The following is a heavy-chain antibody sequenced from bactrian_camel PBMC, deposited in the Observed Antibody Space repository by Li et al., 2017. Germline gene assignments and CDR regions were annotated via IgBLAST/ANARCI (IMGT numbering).Heavy chain of an antibody. CDR2: VTVDGTT. CDR3: AADYRSPSILPNERFRPVY. D-gene: IGHD1*01. J-gene: IGHJ4*01. CDR1: GYTHVYTKYT. V-gene: IGHV3S53*01. Sequence: HVQLVESGGGSVETGGSLRLSCTASGYTHVYTKYTLAWFRQAPMHEREGVASVTVDGTTTYADSVQGRFFISQDDAQKILYLQMNDLKVEDTAMYYCAADYRSPSILPNERFRPVYWGQGTQVTVS.